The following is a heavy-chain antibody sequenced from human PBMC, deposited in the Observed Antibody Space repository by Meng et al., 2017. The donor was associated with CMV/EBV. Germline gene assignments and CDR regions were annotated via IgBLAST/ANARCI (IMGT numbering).Heavy chain of an antibody. CDR3: ARDLGEQLEGISGPRV. CDR2: ISYDGSNK. V-gene: IGHV3-30*04. CDR1: GFTFSSYA. D-gene: IGHD6-6*01. J-gene: IGHJ4*02. Sequence: GESLKISCAASGFTFSSYAMSWVRQAPGKGLEWVAVISYDGSNKYYADSVKGRFTISRDNSKNTLYLQMNSLRAEDTAVYYCARDLGEQLEGISGPRVWGQGTLVTVSS.